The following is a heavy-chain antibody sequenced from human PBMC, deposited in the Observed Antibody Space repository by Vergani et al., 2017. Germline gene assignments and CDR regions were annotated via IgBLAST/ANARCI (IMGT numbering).Heavy chain of an antibody. V-gene: IGHV3-30*04. CDR3: ARRYCSGGSCYVGFDY. CDR1: GFTFSSYA. J-gene: IGHJ4*02. Sequence: VQLVESGGGLVQPGGSLRLSCAASGFTFSSYAMHWVRQAPGKGLEWVAVISYDGSNKYYADSVKGRFTISRDNSKNTLYLQMNSLRAEDTAVYYCARRYCSGGSCYVGFDYWGQGTLVTVSS. CDR2: ISYDGSNK. D-gene: IGHD2-15*01.